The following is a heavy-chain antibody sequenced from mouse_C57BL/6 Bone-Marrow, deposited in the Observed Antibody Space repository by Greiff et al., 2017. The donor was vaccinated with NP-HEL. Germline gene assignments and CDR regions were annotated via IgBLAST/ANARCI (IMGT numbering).Heavy chain of an antibody. CDR2: INPSTGGT. CDR1: GYSFTGYY. J-gene: IGHJ2*01. V-gene: IGHV1-42*01. CDR3: ARQTGNYCDY. Sequence: EVQLQQSGPELVKPGASVKISCKASGYSFTGYYMNWVKQSPEKSLEWIGEINPSTGGTTYNQKFKAKATLTVDKSSSTAYMQLKSLTSEDSAVYYCARQTGNYCDYWGQGTTLTVSS. D-gene: IGHD4-1*01.